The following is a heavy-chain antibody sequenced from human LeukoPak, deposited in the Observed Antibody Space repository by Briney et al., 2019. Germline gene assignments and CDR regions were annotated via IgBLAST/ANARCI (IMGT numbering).Heavy chain of an antibody. D-gene: IGHD5-24*01. Sequence: PGGSLRLSCAASGFTFSSYAMSWVRQAPGKGLEWVSAISGSGGSTYYADSVKGRFTISRDNSKNTLYLQMNSLRAEDTAVYYCATARRDDYTFTGDYWGPGTLVTVSS. J-gene: IGHJ4*02. CDR2: ISGSGGST. V-gene: IGHV3-23*01. CDR3: ATARRDDYTFTGDY. CDR1: GFTFSSYA.